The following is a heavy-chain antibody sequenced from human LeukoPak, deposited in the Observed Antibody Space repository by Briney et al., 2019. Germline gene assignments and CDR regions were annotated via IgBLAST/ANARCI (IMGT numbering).Heavy chain of an antibody. D-gene: IGHD3-22*01. CDR2: IQYSGST. J-gene: IGHJ4*02. CDR1: GGSVSSYF. CDR3: ARYYDRSGYWSTPHFDY. Sequence: SETLSLTCTVSGGSVSSYFWSWVRQPPGKGLQYIGYIQYSGSTNYNPSLKSRVTISVDTSKNQFSLKLSSVTAADTAVYYCARYYDRSGYWSTPHFDYWGQGTLVTVSS. V-gene: IGHV4-59*02.